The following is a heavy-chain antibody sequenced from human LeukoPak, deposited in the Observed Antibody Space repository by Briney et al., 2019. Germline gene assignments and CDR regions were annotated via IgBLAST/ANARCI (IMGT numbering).Heavy chain of an antibody. V-gene: IGHV2-5*01. CDR1: GFSLSTSGVG. CDR2: IYWNDDK. D-gene: IGHD6-13*01. J-gene: IGHJ5*02. Sequence: SGPTLVNPTQTLTLTCTFSGFSLSTSGVGVGWIRQPPGKALEWLALIYWNDDKRYSPSLKSRLTITKDTSKNQVVHTMTNMDPVDTATYYCAHVTWEYSSSWYRRPNWFDPWGQGTLVTVSS. CDR3: AHVTWEYSSSWYRRPNWFDP.